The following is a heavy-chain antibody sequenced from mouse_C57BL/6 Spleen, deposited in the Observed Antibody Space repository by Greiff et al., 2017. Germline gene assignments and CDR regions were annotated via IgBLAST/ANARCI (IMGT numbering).Heavy chain of an antibody. Sequence: QVQLQQPGAELVKPGASVKLSCKASGYTFTSYWMQWVKQRPGQGLEWIGEIDPSDSYTNYTQKFKGKATLTVDTSSSTAYMQLSRLTSEDSAVYYCARGSYDYAWFADWGQGTLVTVSA. CDR3: ARGSYDYAWFAD. CDR1: GYTFTSYW. CDR2: IDPSDSYT. V-gene: IGHV1-50*01. J-gene: IGHJ3*01. D-gene: IGHD2-4*01.